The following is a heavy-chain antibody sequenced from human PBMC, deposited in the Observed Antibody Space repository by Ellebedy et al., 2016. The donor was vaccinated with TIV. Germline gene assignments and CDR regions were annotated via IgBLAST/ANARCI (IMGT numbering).Heavy chain of an antibody. D-gene: IGHD1-1*01. Sequence: GESLKISXAASGFTFSNAWMSWVRQAPGKGLEWVGRIKSKTDGGTTDYAAPVKGRFTISRDDSKNTLYLQMNSLKTEDTAVYYCTTDYTGTTLSGDYWGQGTLVTVSS. CDR1: GFTFSNAW. J-gene: IGHJ4*02. V-gene: IGHV3-15*01. CDR2: IKSKTDGGTT. CDR3: TTDYTGTTLSGDY.